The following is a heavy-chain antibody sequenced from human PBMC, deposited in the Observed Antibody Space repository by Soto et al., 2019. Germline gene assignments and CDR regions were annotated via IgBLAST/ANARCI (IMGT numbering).Heavy chain of an antibody. Sequence: GGSLRLSCAVSGFPLEKYGMNWVRQAPGKGLEWVSSISFSGDYIYYADSVKGRFTISRDNARNSLYLQMNRLGVEDTAMYFCARANYNWKHEYWGQGTQVTVSS. V-gene: IGHV3-21*01. J-gene: IGHJ4*02. CDR3: ARANYNWKHEY. CDR2: ISFSGDYI. D-gene: IGHD1-20*01. CDR1: GFPLEKYG.